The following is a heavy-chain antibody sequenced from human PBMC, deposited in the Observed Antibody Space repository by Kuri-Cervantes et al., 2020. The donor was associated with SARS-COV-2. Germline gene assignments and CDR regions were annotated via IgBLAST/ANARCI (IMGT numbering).Heavy chain of an antibody. V-gene: IGHV4-59*12. CDR2: IYYSGST. CDR1: GGSISSYY. Sequence: SETLSLTCTVSGGSISSYYWSWIRQPPGKGLEWIGYIYYSGSTNYNPSLKSRVTISVDTSKNQFSLKLSSVTAADTAVYYCARGRYYYGSGSPNFDYWGQGTLVTVS. D-gene: IGHD3-10*01. CDR3: ARGRYYYGSGSPNFDY. J-gene: IGHJ4*02.